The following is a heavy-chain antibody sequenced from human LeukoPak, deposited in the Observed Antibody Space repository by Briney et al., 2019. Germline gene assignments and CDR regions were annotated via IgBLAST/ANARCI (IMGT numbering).Heavy chain of an antibody. D-gene: IGHD2-15*01. CDR2: INGDESST. V-gene: IGHV3-74*01. CDR1: GFTFSSYY. CDR3: ARVRDCGGGSCFSYLDY. Sequence: GGSLRLSCAASGFTFSSYYMHWVRQVPGKGLVWVSRINGDESSTTYADSVKGRFTISRDNAKNTLYLQVNTLRAEDTAVYYCARVRDCGGGSCFSYLDYWGQGTLVTVSS. J-gene: IGHJ4*02.